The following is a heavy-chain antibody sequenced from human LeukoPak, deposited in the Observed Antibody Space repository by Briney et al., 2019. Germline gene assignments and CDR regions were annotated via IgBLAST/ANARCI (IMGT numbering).Heavy chain of an antibody. Sequence: GGSLRLSCAASGFTFSTSAMNWVRQAPGKGLEWVSAISGSGGSTYYADSVEGRFTISRDNSKNTLYLQMNSLRAEDTAVYYCAKDRDSSSWLKVFDYWGQGTLVTVSS. CDR2: ISGSGGST. CDR3: AKDRDSSSWLKVFDY. J-gene: IGHJ4*02. D-gene: IGHD6-13*01. V-gene: IGHV3-23*01. CDR1: GFTFSTSA.